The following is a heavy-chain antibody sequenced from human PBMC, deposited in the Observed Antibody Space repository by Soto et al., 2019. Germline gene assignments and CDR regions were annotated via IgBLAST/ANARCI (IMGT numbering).Heavy chain of an antibody. V-gene: IGHV1-69*12. Sequence: QVQLVQSGAEVKKPGSSVKVSGKSSGGTFSTYAISWVRQAPGQGLEWMGGIIPIFGTANYAQKFQGRVTITADESTTTDYMELISLRSEDTAVYYCARDEMVVATGSRTWHYYYGMDVWGQGTTVTVSS. CDR1: GGTFSTYA. J-gene: IGHJ6*02. CDR2: IIPIFGTA. D-gene: IGHD2-15*01. CDR3: ARDEMVVATGSRTWHYYYGMDV.